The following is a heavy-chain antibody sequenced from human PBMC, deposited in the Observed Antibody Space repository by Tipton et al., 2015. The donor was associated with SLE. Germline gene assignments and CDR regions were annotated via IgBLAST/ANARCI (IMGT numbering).Heavy chain of an antibody. J-gene: IGHJ6*03. D-gene: IGHD2-2*01. CDR3: ASREVSSYYYYYMDV. CDR1: GGSISSGGYS. V-gene: IGHV4-30-2*02. CDR2: INHSGST. Sequence: TLSLTCAVSGGSISSGGYSWSWIRQPPGKGLEWIGEINHSGSTNYSPSLKSRVTISVDTSKNQFSLKLSSVTAADTAVYYCASREVSSYYYYYMDVWGKGTTVTVSS.